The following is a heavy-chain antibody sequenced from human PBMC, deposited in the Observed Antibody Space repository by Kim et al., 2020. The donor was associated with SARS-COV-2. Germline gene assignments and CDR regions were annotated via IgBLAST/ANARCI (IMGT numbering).Heavy chain of an antibody. Sequence: GGSLRLSCAASGFTFSSYSMNWVRQAPGKGLEWVSSISSSSSYIYYADSVKGRFTISRDNAKNSLYLQMNSLRAEDTAVYYCARWGPLAVAATIVDYWGQGTLVTVSS. D-gene: IGHD2-15*01. CDR2: ISSSSSYI. CDR3: ARWGPLAVAATIVDY. V-gene: IGHV3-21*01. CDR1: GFTFSSYS. J-gene: IGHJ4*02.